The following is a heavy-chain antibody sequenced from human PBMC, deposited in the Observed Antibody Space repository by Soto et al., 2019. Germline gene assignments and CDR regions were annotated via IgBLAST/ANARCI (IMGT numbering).Heavy chain of an antibody. CDR1: GFTFSSYG. CDR3: ARDLSSYYMDI. V-gene: IGHV3-30*03. CDR2: ISYDGSNK. Sequence: GGSLRLSCEASGFTFSSYGMHWVRQAPGKGLEWVAVISYDGSNKYYADSVKGRFTISRDNSKNTLYLQMNSLRAEDTAVYYCARDLSSYYMDIWGQGTTVT. J-gene: IGHJ6*03.